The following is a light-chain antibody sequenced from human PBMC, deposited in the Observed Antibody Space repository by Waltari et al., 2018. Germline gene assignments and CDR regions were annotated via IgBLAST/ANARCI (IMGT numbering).Light chain of an antibody. CDR2: GTS. CDR1: QSVRSN. Sequence: EILMTQSPVTLSVSPGGRVTLSCRASQSVRSNLAWYQQKPGQAPRLLIYGTSTRATGIPARFSGSGSGTEFILTITRVQSGDFAVYYCQQYNDWPPSYTFGQGTRLEIK. V-gene: IGKV3-15*01. J-gene: IGKJ2*01. CDR3: QQYNDWPPSYT.